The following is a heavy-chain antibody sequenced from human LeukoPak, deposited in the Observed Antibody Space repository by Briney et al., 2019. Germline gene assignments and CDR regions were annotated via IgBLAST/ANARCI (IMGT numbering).Heavy chain of an antibody. D-gene: IGHD6-19*01. Sequence: GGSLRLSCAASGFTFSRYEMNWVRQAPGKGLEWVSYISSSGSTIYYADSVKGRFTISRDNAKNSLYLQMNSLRAEDTAVYYCARGLIYSSGWYDYWGQGTLVTVSS. CDR2: ISSSGSTI. CDR3: ARGLIYSSGWYDY. CDR1: GFTFSRYE. J-gene: IGHJ4*02. V-gene: IGHV3-48*03.